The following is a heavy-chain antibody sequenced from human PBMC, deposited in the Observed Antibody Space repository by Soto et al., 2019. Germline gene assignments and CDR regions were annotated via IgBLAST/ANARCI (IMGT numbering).Heavy chain of an antibody. Sequence: SETLSLTCTVSGGSISSYYWSWIRQPPGKGLEWIGYIYYSGSTNYNPSLKSRVTIAVDTSKNQFSLKLSSVTAADAAVYYCARGVSGSYGYWGQGTLVTVSS. V-gene: IGHV4-59*01. CDR3: ARGVSGSYGY. J-gene: IGHJ4*02. CDR1: GGSISSYY. D-gene: IGHD3-10*01. CDR2: IYYSGST.